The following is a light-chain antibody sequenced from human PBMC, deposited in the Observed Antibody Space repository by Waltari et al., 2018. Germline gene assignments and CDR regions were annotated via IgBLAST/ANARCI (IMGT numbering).Light chain of an antibody. CDR1: RRDVGNYQR. CDR2: AVS. V-gene: IGLV2-23*02. CDR3: SSYAGSSKGV. Sequence: QSALTQPASVSGSPGQSSTIPCTGTRRDVGNYQRVSGYPQHPGKAPKLMIYAVSKRPSGVSDRFSGSKSGDMASLTISGLQPEDEAEYFCSSYAGSSKGVFGGGTKVTVL. J-gene: IGLJ2*01.